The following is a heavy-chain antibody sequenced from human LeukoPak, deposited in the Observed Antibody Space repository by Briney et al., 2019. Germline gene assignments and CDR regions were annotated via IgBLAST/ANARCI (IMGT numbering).Heavy chain of an antibody. CDR3: ARDRSYGSFNYFDY. J-gene: IGHJ4*02. V-gene: IGHV3-53*01. Sequence: GGSLRLSCAASGFTVSSNYMSWVRQAPGKGLEWVSVIYSGGSTYYADSVKGRFTISRDNSKNTLYLQMNSLRAEDTAVYYCARDRSYGSFNYFDYWGQGTLVTVSS. D-gene: IGHD5-18*01. CDR1: GFTVSSNY. CDR2: IYSGGST.